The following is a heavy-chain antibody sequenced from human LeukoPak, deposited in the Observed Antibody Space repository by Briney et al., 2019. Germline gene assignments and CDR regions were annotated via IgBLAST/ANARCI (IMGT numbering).Heavy chain of an antibody. CDR1: GYTFTNYD. CDR2: MNPNSGNT. J-gene: IGHJ4*02. D-gene: IGHD6-19*01. Sequence: ASVKVSCKASGYTFTNYDINWVRQATGQGLEWMGWMNPNSGNTGYAQKFQGRVTITRNTSITTAYMELSSLGSEDTAVYYCARAPSWGGLSSGSYYFDYWGQGTLVTVSS. V-gene: IGHV1-8*03. CDR3: ARAPSWGGLSSGSYYFDY.